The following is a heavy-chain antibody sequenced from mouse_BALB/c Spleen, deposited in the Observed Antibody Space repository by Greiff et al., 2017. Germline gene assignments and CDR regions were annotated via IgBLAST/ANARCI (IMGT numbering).Heavy chain of an antibody. CDR1: GFTFSSYA. Sequence: EVQLVESGGGLVKPGGSLKLSCAASGFTFSSYAMSWVRQTPEKRLEWVASISSGGSTYYPDSVKGRFTISRDNARNILYLQMSSLRSEDTAMYYCARVGYYGSSSYWYFDVWGAGTTVTVSS. D-gene: IGHD1-1*01. J-gene: IGHJ1*01. CDR2: ISSGGST. V-gene: IGHV5-6-5*01. CDR3: ARVGYYGSSSYWYFDV.